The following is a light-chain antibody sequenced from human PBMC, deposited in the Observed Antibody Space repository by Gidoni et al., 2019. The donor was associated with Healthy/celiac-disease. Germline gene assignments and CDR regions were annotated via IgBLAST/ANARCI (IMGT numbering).Light chain of an antibody. V-gene: IGLV2-14*01. Sequence: QSALTQPAAVSGSPGQAITISCTGTSSDVGGYNYVSWYQQHPGKAPKLMIYDVSKRPSGVSTRFSVSTSGNTASLTISGLQAEDEADYYCCSYTSSSTPYVFGTGTKVTVL. CDR2: DVS. J-gene: IGLJ1*01. CDR3: CSYTSSSTPYV. CDR1: SSDVGGYNY.